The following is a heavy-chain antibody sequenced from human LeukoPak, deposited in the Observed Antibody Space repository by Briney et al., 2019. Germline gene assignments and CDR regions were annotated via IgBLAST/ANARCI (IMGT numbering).Heavy chain of an antibody. D-gene: IGHD1-14*01. CDR1: VYTFTSYY. CDR2: INPSGGST. J-gene: IGHJ6*02. V-gene: IGHV1-46*01. CDR3: ARETGMTPPNYYYYGMDV. Sequence: ASVKVSCKASVYTFTSYYMHWVRQSPGQGLEWMGIINPSGGSTTYAQKFQGRVTMTRDTSTSTVYMELSSLRSEDAAVYYCARETGMTPPNYYYYGMDVWGQGTTVTVSS.